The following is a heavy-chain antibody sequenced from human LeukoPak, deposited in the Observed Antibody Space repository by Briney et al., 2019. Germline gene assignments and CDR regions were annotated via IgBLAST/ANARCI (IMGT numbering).Heavy chain of an antibody. V-gene: IGHV2-5*02. J-gene: IGHJ3*02. CDR3: PTLRRDAYNFSLWAFDI. D-gene: IGHD5-24*01. Sequence: SGPTLVHPTQTLTLTCTFSGFSLRTSGVGVGWIRQPPGKALEWLAVIYWDDDKRYSPSLKSRLTITKDSSKNQVVLTMTNMDPVDTTTYYCPTLRRDAYNFSLWAFDIWGQGTMVTVSS. CDR1: GFSLRTSGVG. CDR2: IYWDDDK.